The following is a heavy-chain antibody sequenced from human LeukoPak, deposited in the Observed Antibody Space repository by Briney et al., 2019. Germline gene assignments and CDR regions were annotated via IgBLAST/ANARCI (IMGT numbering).Heavy chain of an antibody. D-gene: IGHD1-26*01. J-gene: IGHJ4*02. CDR1: GFTLSSYN. CDR2: ISSSSNTI. CDR3: ATESGTYSGTCFDY. V-gene: IGHV3-48*01. Sequence: GGSLRLSCAASGFTLSSYNMNWVRQAPGKGLGWVSYISSSSNTIYYADSVKGRFTISRSNAKNSLYLQMNGLRAEDTAVYYCATESGTYSGTCFDYWGQGNLVTVSS.